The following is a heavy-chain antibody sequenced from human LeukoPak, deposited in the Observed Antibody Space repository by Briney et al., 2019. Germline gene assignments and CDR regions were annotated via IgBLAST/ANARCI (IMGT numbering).Heavy chain of an antibody. V-gene: IGHV3-21*01. CDR1: GFTFSSYS. J-gene: IGHJ4*02. D-gene: IGHD4-17*01. CDR3: ARDRGDDYGDYYFDY. Sequence: TPGGSLRLSCAASGFTFSSYSMNWVRQAPGKGLEWVSSISSSSSYIYYADSVKGRFTISRDNAKNSLYLQMNSLRAEDTAVYYCARDRGDDYGDYYFDYWGQGTLVTVSS. CDR2: ISSSSSYI.